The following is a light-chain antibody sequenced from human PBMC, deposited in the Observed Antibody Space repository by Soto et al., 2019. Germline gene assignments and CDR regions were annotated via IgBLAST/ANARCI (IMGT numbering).Light chain of an antibody. CDR2: EVS. V-gene: IGLV2-14*01. Sequence: QSVLTQFASVSGSPGQSITISCTGTSSDVGGYNYVSWYQQYPGKAPKLIISEVSNRPSGVSNRFSGSKSGNTASLTISGLQAEDEAEYFCSSYASGDTYVFGTGTKVTVL. J-gene: IGLJ1*01. CDR1: SSDVGGYNY. CDR3: SSYASGDTYV.